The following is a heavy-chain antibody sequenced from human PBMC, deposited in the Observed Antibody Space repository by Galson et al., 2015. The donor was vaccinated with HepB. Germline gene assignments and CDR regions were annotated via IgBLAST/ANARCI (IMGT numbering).Heavy chain of an antibody. J-gene: IGHJ4*02. CDR3: ASGRANSGLYGGFDY. D-gene: IGHD6-19*01. CDR1: GFTFSSYG. Sequence: SLRLSCAASGFTFSSYGMHWVRQAPGKGLEWVAVIWYDGSNKYYADSVKGRFTISRDNSKNTLYLQMNSLRAEDTAVYYCASGRANSGLYGGFDYWGQGTLVTVSS. CDR2: IWYDGSNK. V-gene: IGHV3-33*01.